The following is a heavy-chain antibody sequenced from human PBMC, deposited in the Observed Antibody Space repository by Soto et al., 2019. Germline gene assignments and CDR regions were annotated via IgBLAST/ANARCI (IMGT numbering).Heavy chain of an antibody. V-gene: IGHV4-34*01. Sequence: QVQLQQWGAGLLKPSETLSLTCAVYGGSFSGYYWSWIRQPPGKGLEWIGEINHSGSANYNPSLKSRVTISVDTSKNQFSLKLSSVTAADTAVYYCARGYCTNGVCYSPFYWGQGTLVTVSS. D-gene: IGHD2-8*01. J-gene: IGHJ4*02. CDR1: GGSFSGYY. CDR3: ARGYCTNGVCYSPFY. CDR2: INHSGSA.